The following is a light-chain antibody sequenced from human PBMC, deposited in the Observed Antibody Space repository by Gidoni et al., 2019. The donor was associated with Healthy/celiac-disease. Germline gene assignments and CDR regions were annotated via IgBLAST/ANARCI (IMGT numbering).Light chain of an antibody. CDR1: QSVSSN. V-gene: IGKV3-15*01. CDR2: GAS. J-gene: IGKJ2*01. Sequence: EIVMTQSPATLSVSPGESATLSCRASQSVSSNLAWYQQKPGQAPRLLIYGASTRATGIPARFRGSGSGTEFTLTISSLQSEDSSVYYCQQYNNWPPYTFGQGTKLEIK. CDR3: QQYNNWPPYT.